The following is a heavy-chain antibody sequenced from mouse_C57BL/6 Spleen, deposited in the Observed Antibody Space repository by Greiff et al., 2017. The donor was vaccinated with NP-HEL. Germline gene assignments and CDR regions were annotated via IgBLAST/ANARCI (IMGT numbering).Heavy chain of an antibody. V-gene: IGHV1-82*01. CDR1: GYAFSSSW. CDR3: ARGDPYGDYAMDY. J-gene: IGHJ4*01. Sequence: QVQLKQSGPELVKPGASVKISCKASGYAFSSSWMNWVKQRPGKGLEWIGRIYPGDGDTNYNGKFKGKATLTADKSSSTAYMQLSSLTSEDSAVYFCARGDPYGDYAMDYWGQGTSVTVSS. D-gene: IGHD1-1*02. CDR2: IYPGDGDT.